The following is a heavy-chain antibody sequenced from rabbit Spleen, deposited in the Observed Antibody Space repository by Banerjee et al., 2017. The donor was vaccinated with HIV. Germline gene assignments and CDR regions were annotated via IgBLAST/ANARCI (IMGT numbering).Heavy chain of an antibody. V-gene: IGHV1S40*01. Sequence: QSLEESGGDLVKPGASLTLTCTASGCSFSSGYDVCWVRQAPGKGLEWIACMDVGDTGNTYYASWAKGRFTISKTSSTTVTLQMTSLTAADTATYFCARRNIGNYGNYAGAYNLWGQGTLVTVS. CDR3: ARRNIGNYGNYAGAYNL. J-gene: IGHJ4*01. CDR1: GCSFSSGYD. CDR2: MDVGDTGNT. D-gene: IGHD4-2*01.